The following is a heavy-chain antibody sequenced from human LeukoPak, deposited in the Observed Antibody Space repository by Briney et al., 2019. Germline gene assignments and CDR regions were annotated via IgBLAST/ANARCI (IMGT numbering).Heavy chain of an antibody. CDR1: GFTFNKYG. D-gene: IGHD2-21*01. J-gene: IGHJ4*02. V-gene: IGHV3-30*02. Sequence: PGGSLRLSCAASGFTFNKYGMHWIRQAPGKGLEWVAFIRYDGLSTYYADSVRGRFTISRDSSKNTLYLQVNSLRTEDTAVYYCAKPGRSYCVGECFSESLPYYFDSWGQGTLVTVSS. CDR2: IRYDGLST. CDR3: AKPGRSYCVGECFSESLPYYFDS.